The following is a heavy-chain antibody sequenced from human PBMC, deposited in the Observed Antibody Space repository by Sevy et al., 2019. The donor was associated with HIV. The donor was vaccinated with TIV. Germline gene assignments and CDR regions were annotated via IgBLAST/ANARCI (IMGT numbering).Heavy chain of an antibody. CDR2: MNPNSGNT. V-gene: IGHV1-8*01. J-gene: IGHJ6*02. Sequence: ASVKVSCKASGYTFTSYDINWVRRATGQGLEWMGWMNPNSGNTGYAQKFQGRVTMTRNTSISTAYMELSSLRSEDTAVYYCARGDRYCSSTSCYTFWVGYYYGMDVWGQGTTVTVSS. CDR3: ARGDRYCSSTSCYTFWVGYYYGMDV. D-gene: IGHD2-2*02. CDR1: GYTFTSYD.